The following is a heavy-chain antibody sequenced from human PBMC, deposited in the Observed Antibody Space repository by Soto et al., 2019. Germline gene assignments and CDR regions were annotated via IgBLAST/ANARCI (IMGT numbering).Heavy chain of an antibody. D-gene: IGHD1-7*01. CDR3: ATRITGTDPYYYYYMDV. Sequence: PSETLSLTCTVSGGSISSGGYYWSWIRQHPGKGLEWIGHIYSTESTNYNPSLKSRLTISVDMSASQFSLKLSSVTVADTAVYYCATRITGTDPYYYYYMDVWGKGTTVTVSS. V-gene: IGHV4-31*03. J-gene: IGHJ6*03. CDR2: IYSTEST. CDR1: GGSISSGGYY.